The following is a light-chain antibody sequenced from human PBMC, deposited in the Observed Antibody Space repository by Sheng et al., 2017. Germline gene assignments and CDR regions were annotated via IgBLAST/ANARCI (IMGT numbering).Light chain of an antibody. CDR1: SGSIATSY. Sequence: NFMLTQPHSVSESPGKTITISCTRSSGSIATSYVQWFQQRPGSSPTTVIYEDTQRPSGVPDRFSGSIDSSSNSASLTISGLRTEDEADYYCQSYDITSVVFGGGTRLTVL. CDR3: QSYDITSVV. CDR2: EDT. J-gene: IGLJ2*01. V-gene: IGLV6-57*01.